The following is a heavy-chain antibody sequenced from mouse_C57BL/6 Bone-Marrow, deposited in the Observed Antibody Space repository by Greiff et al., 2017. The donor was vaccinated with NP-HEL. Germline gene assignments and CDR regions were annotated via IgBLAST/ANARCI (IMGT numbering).Heavy chain of an antibody. CDR1: GYTFTDYY. J-gene: IGHJ2*01. CDR2: ITPNNGGT. D-gene: IGHD3-2*02. V-gene: IGHV1-26*01. CDR3: ASVDSAGLYYFDY. Sequence: VQLQQSGPELVKPGASVKISCKASGYTFTDYYMNWVKQSHGKSLEWIGDITPNNGGTSYNQKFKGKATLTVDKSSSTAYMELRSLTSEDSAVYYCASVDSAGLYYFDYWGQGTTLTVSS.